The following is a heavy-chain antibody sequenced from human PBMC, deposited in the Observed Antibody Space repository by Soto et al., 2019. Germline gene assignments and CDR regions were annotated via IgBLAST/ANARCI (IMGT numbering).Heavy chain of an antibody. D-gene: IGHD6-19*01. CDR1: GFTFSSYA. CDR2: ISGSGSST. J-gene: IGHJ4*02. Sequence: GGSLILSWAASGFTFSSYAMSWVSQAPGEGLEWVSAISGSGSSTYYADSVKGRFTISRDNSKNTLYLQMNCLRAEDTAVYYCAKGSYSSGWLAPIDYWGQGTLVTVSS. V-gene: IGHV3-23*01. CDR3: AKGSYSSGWLAPIDY.